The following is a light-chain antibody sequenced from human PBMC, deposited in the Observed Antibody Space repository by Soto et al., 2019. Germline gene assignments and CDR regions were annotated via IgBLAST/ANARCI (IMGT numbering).Light chain of an antibody. J-gene: IGLJ1*01. CDR1: SSDVGRYNR. Sequence: QSVLTQPPSVSGSPGQSVTISCTGTSSDVGRYNRVSWYQQPPGTAPKLIIYEVGNRPSGVPDRFSGSKSGNTASLTISGLQAEDEADYYCSLYTTSRNDVFGTGTKVTVL. CDR3: SLYTTSRNDV. CDR2: EVG. V-gene: IGLV2-18*01.